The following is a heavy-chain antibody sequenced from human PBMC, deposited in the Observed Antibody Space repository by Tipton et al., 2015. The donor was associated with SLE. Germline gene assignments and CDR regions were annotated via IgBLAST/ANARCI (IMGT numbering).Heavy chain of an antibody. Sequence: TLSLTCTVSGGSISSSSYYWGWIRQPPGKGLEWIGGIYYSGSTYYNPSLKSRVTISVDTSKNQFSLKLSSVTAADTAVYYCARDGVAVSGRGYFDCWGQGILVTVSS. J-gene: IGHJ4*02. CDR1: GGSISSSSYY. CDR3: ARDGVAVSGRGYFDC. V-gene: IGHV4-39*07. CDR2: IYYSGST. D-gene: IGHD6-19*01.